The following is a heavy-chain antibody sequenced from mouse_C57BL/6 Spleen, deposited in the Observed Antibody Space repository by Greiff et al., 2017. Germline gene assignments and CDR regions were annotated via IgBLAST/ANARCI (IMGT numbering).Heavy chain of an antibody. V-gene: IGHV1-4*01. D-gene: IGHD4-1*01. CDR1: GYTFTSYT. CDR3: ARTPAGLTGTEFAY. CDR2: INPSSGYT. Sequence: VKLVESGAELARPGASVKMSCKASGYTFTSYTMHWVKQRPGQGLEWIGYINPSSGYTKYNQKFKDKATLTADKSSSTAYMQLSSLTSEDSAVYYCARTPAGLTGTEFAYWGQGTLVTVSA. J-gene: IGHJ3*01.